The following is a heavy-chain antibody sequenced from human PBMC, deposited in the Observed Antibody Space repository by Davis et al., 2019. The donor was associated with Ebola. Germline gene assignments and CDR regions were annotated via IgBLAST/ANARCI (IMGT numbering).Heavy chain of an antibody. Sequence: ASVKVSCKASGYTFTGYYMHWVRQAPGQGLEWMGWINPNSGGTNYAQKFQGWVTMTRDTSISTAYMELSRLRSDDTAVYYCARGGNRGELGTITYYYYYYMDVWGKGTTVTVSS. D-gene: IGHD5-12*01. CDR3: ARGGNRGELGTITYYYYYYMDV. CDR1: GYTFTGYY. J-gene: IGHJ6*03. V-gene: IGHV1-2*04. CDR2: INPNSGGT.